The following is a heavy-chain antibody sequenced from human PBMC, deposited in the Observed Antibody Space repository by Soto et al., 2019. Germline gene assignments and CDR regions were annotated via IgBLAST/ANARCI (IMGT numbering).Heavy chain of an antibody. V-gene: IGHV1-69*13. CDR1: GGTFSSYS. Sequence: GASVKVSCKASGGTFSSYSISWVRQAPGQGLEWMGGIIPIFGTANYAQRFQGRVTITADESTSTAYMELSSLRSEDTAVYYCARDKTAYYYDSSGYYHFDYWGQGTLVTVSS. J-gene: IGHJ4*02. CDR2: IIPIFGTA. D-gene: IGHD3-22*01. CDR3: ARDKTAYYYDSSGYYHFDY.